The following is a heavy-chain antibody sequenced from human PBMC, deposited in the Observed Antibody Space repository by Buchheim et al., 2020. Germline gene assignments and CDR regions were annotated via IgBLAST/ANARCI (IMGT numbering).Heavy chain of an antibody. CDR2: IYYSGYT. D-gene: IGHD6-13*01. CDR3: ARRDRLAAADHSFDY. J-gene: IGHJ4*02. Sequence: QLQLQESGPGLVKPSETLSLTCTVSGGSIYSSSYYWGWIRQPPGKGLEWIGSIYYSGYTYYNPSLKSRVTISVAPSKNQVSLKLSSVTAADTAVYYCARRDRLAAADHSFDYWGQGTL. CDR1: GGSIYSSSYY. V-gene: IGHV4-39*01.